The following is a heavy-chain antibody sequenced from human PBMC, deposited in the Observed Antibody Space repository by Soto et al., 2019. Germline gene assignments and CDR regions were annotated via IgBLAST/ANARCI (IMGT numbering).Heavy chain of an antibody. CDR2: INAGNGNT. CDR3: ARVSGYYFLDY. Sequence: QVQLVQSGAEEKKPGASVKVSCKASGYTFTNYAMHWVRQAPGQRLEWMGWINAGNGNTKYSQKFQGRVTITSDTSASTAYMERSSLRSEDTAVYYCARVSGYYFLDYWGQGTLVTVSS. V-gene: IGHV1-3*05. CDR1: GYTFTNYA. J-gene: IGHJ4*02. D-gene: IGHD5-12*01.